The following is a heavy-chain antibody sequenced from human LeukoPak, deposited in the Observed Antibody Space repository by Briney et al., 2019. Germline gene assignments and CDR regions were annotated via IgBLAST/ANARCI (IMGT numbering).Heavy chain of an antibody. V-gene: IGHV4-39*07. D-gene: IGHD3-3*01. J-gene: IGHJ6*02. Sequence: PSETLSLTCTVSGGSISSSSYYWGWIRQPPGKGLEWIGSIYYSGTTYYNPSLKSRVTISVDTSKNQFSLKLSSLTAADTAVYYCARSITIYRGMDVWGQGTTVTVSS. CDR1: GGSISSSSYY. CDR3: ARSITIYRGMDV. CDR2: IYYSGTT.